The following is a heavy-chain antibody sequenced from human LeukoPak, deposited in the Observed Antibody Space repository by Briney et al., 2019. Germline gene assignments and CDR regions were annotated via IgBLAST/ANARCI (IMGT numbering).Heavy chain of an antibody. CDR1: GFTFSSYG. CDR3: AKDNPYYYGSGSSPNY. Sequence: GGSLRLSCAASGFTFSSYGMHWVRHAPGKGLEWVAFIRYDGSNKYYADSVKGRFTISRDNSKNTLYLQMNSLRAEDTAVYYCAKDNPYYYGSGSSPNYWGQGTLVTVSS. V-gene: IGHV3-30*02. J-gene: IGHJ4*02. D-gene: IGHD3-10*01. CDR2: IRYDGSNK.